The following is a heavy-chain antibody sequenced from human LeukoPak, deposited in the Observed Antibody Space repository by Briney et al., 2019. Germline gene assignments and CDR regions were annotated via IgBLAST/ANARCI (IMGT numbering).Heavy chain of an antibody. J-gene: IGHJ4*02. CDR3: AKEVGYSSNWKDLDY. V-gene: IGHV3-23*01. CDR1: GFTVSSNY. D-gene: IGHD6-13*01. Sequence: GGSLRLSCAASGFTVSSNYMSWVRQAPGKGLEWVAGISGSGDSAYYADSVKGRFIISRDNSKNTLYLQMNSLRAEDTAVYYCAKEVGYSSNWKDLDYWGQGTLVTVSS. CDR2: ISGSGDSA.